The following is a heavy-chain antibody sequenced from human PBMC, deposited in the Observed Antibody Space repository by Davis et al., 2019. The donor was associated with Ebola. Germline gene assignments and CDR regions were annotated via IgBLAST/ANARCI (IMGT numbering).Heavy chain of an antibody. Sequence: ASVKVSCKASGYSFTDSYMHWVRQAPGQGLEWMGRINPNSGVANYAQKFQGRVNMTRDTSSSTAHMELRSLRSDDTAVYYCARDRCSSCYAGAMDVWGKGTTVTVSS. CDR1: GYSFTDSY. J-gene: IGHJ6*04. D-gene: IGHD2-2*01. CDR2: INPNSGVA. V-gene: IGHV1-2*06. CDR3: ARDRCSSCYAGAMDV.